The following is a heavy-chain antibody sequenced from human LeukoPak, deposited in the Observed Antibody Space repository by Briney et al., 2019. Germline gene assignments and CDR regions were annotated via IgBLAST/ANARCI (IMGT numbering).Heavy chain of an antibody. D-gene: IGHD3-22*01. Sequence: GGSLRLSCEGSGFTFSNYWMGWVRQAPGKGLQWVANIKTDGSEKYYVDSVKGRFTISRDNAKNSLYLQMNSLRAEDTAVYYCAKDRLSDSSGYYEDYWGQGTLVTVSS. V-gene: IGHV3-7*01. J-gene: IGHJ4*02. CDR3: AKDRLSDSSGYYEDY. CDR2: IKTDGSEK. CDR1: GFTFSNYW.